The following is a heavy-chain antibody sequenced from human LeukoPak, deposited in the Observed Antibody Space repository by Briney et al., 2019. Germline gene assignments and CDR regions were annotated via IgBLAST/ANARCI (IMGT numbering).Heavy chain of an antibody. D-gene: IGHD6-13*01. J-gene: IGHJ4*02. CDR3: ARLTRVTAAGRYYFDS. CDR1: GDSVTSNNFY. V-gene: IGHV4-39*01. CDR2: IHYSGPT. Sequence: PSETLSLTCTVSGDSVTSNNFYWGWIRQPPGEGLEWIGLIHYSGPTFYNPSFKSRVTISVDTSKSQFSLKLSSVTAADTAVFYCARLTRVTAAGRYYFDSWSQGTLVTVSS.